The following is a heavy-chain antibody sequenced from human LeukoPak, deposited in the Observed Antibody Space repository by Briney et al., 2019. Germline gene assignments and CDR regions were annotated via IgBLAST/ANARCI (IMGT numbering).Heavy chain of an antibody. V-gene: IGHV1-18*01. D-gene: IGHD4-23*01. CDR3: ARQGYSGHSQGAADY. Sequence: ASVPVSCKASGYTFSIYGFSWVRQAPGQGLEWMGWISAYNGNTNYAQKFQGRVTMTTDTSTSTAHMELRSLRSDDTAVYYCARQGYSGHSQGAADYWGQGTLVTVSS. CDR1: GYTFSIYG. J-gene: IGHJ4*02. CDR2: ISAYNGNT.